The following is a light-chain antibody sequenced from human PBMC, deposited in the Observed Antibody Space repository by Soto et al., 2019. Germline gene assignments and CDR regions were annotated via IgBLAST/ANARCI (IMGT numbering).Light chain of an antibody. J-gene: IGLJ1*01. V-gene: IGLV2-14*01. CDR3: SSYTSRSTLV. Sequence: QSALTQPAAVSGSPGQSITISCTGTSSDVGGYDFVSWYQQHPGKVPKLMLFEVSNRPSGVSNRFSGSKSGNTASLTISGRQAEDEADYYCSSYTSRSTLVFGTGTKLTVL. CDR2: EVS. CDR1: SSDVGGYDF.